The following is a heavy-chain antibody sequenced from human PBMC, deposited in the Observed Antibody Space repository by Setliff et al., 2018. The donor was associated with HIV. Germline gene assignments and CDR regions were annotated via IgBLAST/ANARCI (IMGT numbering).Heavy chain of an antibody. Sequence: ASVKVSCKASGYTFTSYYMHWARQAPGQGLEWMGIINPSGGSTSYAQKFQGRVTMTRDTSTSTVYMELSSLRSEDTAVYYCARSPTVTTYRVYFDYWGQGTLVTVSS. CDR3: ARSPTVTTYRVYFDY. J-gene: IGHJ4*02. V-gene: IGHV1-46*01. CDR1: GYTFTSYY. CDR2: INPSGGST. D-gene: IGHD4-17*01.